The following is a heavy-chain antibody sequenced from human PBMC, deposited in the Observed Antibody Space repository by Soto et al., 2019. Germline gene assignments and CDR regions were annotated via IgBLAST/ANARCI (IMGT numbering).Heavy chain of an antibody. J-gene: IGHJ6*02. CDR3: ARVGAMVTLLSYYTAMDV. CDR2: ISSPSTST. CDR1: GFAFSSYT. Sequence: EVPLVESGGGLVPPGGSLRLSCAGSGFAFSSYTMTWVRQAPGKGLEWISYISSPSTSTFYADSVKGRFTTSRDNAKDSLYLQMNNLKADDTAVYYCARVGAMVTLLSYYTAMDVWGQGTTVIVSS. V-gene: IGHV3-48*01. D-gene: IGHD5-18*01.